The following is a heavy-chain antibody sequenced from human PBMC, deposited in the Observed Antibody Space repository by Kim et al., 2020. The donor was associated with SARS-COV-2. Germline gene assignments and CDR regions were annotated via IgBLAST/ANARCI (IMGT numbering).Heavy chain of an antibody. CDR2: IYYSGST. CDR3: ASYDFWSGYRDNLFDP. J-gene: IGHJ5*02. V-gene: IGHV4-59*01. CDR1: GGSISSYY. Sequence: SETLSLTCTVSGGSISSYYWNWVRQPQGKGLGWVGYIYYSGSTNNNPSLKNRVTISVDTSKNQNSLKLSSVPAADTAVYYCASYDFWSGYRDNLFDPWGQGTLVTVSS. D-gene: IGHD3-3*01.